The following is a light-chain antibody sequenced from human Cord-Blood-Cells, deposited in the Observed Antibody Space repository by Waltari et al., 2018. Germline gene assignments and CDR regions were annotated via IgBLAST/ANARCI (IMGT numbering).Light chain of an antibody. Sequence: EIVLTQPPATLSLSPGERAPLSCRASQIVSSYFAWYQQKPGQAPRLLIYDASNRATGIPARFSGSGSGTDFTLTISSLEPEDFAVYYCQQRSNWPRTFGQGTKVEIK. CDR3: QQRSNWPRT. V-gene: IGKV3-11*01. CDR1: QIVSSY. J-gene: IGKJ1*01. CDR2: DAS.